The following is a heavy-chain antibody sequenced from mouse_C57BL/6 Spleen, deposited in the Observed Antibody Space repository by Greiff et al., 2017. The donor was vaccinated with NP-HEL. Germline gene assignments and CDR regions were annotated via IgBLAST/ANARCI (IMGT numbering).Heavy chain of an antibody. J-gene: IGHJ4*01. Sequence: QVQLQQSGAELVKPGALVKISCTASGYAFSSYWMNWVQQRPGKGLEWIGHICPGDGGTNYNGKFKGKASLTTDKPYSTAYMQLSSLTSEDSAVYFCARNRGYAMDYWGQGTSVTVAS. CDR1: GYAFSSYW. CDR3: ARNRGYAMDY. CDR2: ICPGDGGT. V-gene: IGHV1-80*01.